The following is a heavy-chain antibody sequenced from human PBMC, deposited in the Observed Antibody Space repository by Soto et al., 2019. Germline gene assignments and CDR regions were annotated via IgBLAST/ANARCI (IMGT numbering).Heavy chain of an antibody. J-gene: IGHJ4*02. V-gene: IGHV3-23*01. D-gene: IGHD6-19*01. Sequence: GGSLRLSCAASGFTFSSYAMNWVRQAPGEGLEWLSGISGSGDSTYYAASVKGRFTISRDNSKDTLYLQMNSLRAADTAVYYCARHEAPSGWYFDYWGQGTLVTVSS. CDR3: ARHEAPSGWYFDY. CDR1: GFTFSSYA. CDR2: ISGSGDST.